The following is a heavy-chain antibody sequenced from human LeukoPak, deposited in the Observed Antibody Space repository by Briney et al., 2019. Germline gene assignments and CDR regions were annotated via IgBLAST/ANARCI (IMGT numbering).Heavy chain of an antibody. CDR3: ASAFDTPMAESSHY. J-gene: IGHJ4*02. Sequence: PGGSLRLSCAASGFTFSSYSMNWVRQAPGKGLEWVSSISSGSSDINYADSVKGRFTISRDDAKNSLFLQMNGLRAEDMAVYYCASAFDTPMAESSHYWGQGTLVTVSS. V-gene: IGHV3-21*01. D-gene: IGHD5-18*01. CDR1: GFTFSSYS. CDR2: ISSGSSDI.